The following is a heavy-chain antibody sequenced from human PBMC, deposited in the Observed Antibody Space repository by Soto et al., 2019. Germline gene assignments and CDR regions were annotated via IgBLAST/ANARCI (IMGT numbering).Heavy chain of an antibody. V-gene: IGHV4-30-4*01. Sequence: QVQLQESGPGLVKPSQTLSLTCTVSGGSISSGDYYWSWIRQPPGKGLEWIGYIYYSGSTYYNPSHTRRVTRSVDTSKNPFSLKLSSVTAADTAVYYCARERPDGARLDPWGQGTLVTASS. CDR3: ARERPDGARLDP. J-gene: IGHJ5*02. CDR2: IYYSGST. CDR1: GGSISSGDYY. D-gene: IGHD6-6*01.